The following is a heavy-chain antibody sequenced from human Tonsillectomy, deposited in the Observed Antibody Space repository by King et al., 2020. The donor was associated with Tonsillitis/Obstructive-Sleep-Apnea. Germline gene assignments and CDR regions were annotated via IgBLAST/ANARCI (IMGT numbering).Heavy chain of an antibody. CDR1: GFSLSTSGVG. CDR3: AHMQHYYDSSGYEVFRWFDP. D-gene: IGHD3-22*01. V-gene: IGHV2-5*02. J-gene: IGHJ5*02. CDR2: IYWDDDK. Sequence: TLKESGPTLVKPTQTLTLTCTFSGFSLSTSGVGVGWIRQPPGKALEWLALIYWDDDKRYSPSLKSRLTITKDTSKNQVVLTMTNMDPVDTATYYCAHMQHYYDSSGYEVFRWFDPWGQGTLVTVSS.